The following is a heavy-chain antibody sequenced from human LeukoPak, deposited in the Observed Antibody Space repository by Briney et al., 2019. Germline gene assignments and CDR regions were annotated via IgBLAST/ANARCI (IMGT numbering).Heavy chain of an antibody. V-gene: IGHV3-48*01. CDR1: GFTFSDYS. J-gene: IGHJ3*01. CDR2: VGGLYSNI. Sequence: GGSLRLSCAASGFTFSDYSMNWVRQAPGKGLEWISYVGGLYSNIYYADFVKGRFTISRDNAESSVYLQMNSLRAEDTAVYYCVRDHLWAFDFWGQGTMVTVSS. CDR3: VRDHLWAFDF.